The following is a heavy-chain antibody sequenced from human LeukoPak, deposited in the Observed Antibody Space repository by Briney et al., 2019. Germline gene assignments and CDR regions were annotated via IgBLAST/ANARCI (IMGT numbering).Heavy chain of an antibody. CDR2: MSYDGSNK. CDR3: ARDGYSGDYYYGMDV. D-gene: IGHD5-12*01. Sequence: GGSLRLSCAASGFTFSSYAMHWVRQAPGKGLEWVAVMSYDGSNKYYADSVKGRFTISRDNSKNTLYLQMNSLRAEDTAVYYCARDGYSGDYYYGMDVWGQGTTVTVSS. V-gene: IGHV3-30-3*01. CDR1: GFTFSSYA. J-gene: IGHJ6*02.